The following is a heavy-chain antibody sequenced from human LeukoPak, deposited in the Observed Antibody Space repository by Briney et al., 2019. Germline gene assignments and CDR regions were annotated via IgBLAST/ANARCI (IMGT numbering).Heavy chain of an antibody. J-gene: IGHJ3*02. D-gene: IGHD5-24*01. Sequence: SETLSLTCTVSGGSISSFSYYWGWIRQPPGKGLEWIGSIYYSGSTYYNPSLKSRINISIDTSKNQFSLKLSSVTAADTAVYYCARHSAGDGYNYGYGAFDIWGQGTMVTVSS. CDR2: IYYSGST. V-gene: IGHV4-39*01. CDR3: ARHSAGDGYNYGYGAFDI. CDR1: GGSISSFSYY.